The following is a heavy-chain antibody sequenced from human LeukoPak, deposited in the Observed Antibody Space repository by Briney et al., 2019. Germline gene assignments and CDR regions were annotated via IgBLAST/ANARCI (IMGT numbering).Heavy chain of an antibody. D-gene: IGHD3-3*01. V-gene: IGHV3-23*01. CDR1: GFTFSGYA. J-gene: IGHJ5*02. CDR3: FTPTYYDFWSGYYMRAIEPNWFDP. CDR2: ISGSGGST. Sequence: PGGSLRLSCAASGFTFSGYAMSWVRQAPGKGLEWVSAISGSGGSTYYADSVKGRFTISRDNSKNTLYLQMNSLRAEDTAVYYCFTPTYYDFWSGYYMRAIEPNWFDPWGQGTLVTVSS.